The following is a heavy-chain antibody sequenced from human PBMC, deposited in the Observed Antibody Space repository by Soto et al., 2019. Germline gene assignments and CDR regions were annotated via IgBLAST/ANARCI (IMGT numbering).Heavy chain of an antibody. J-gene: IGHJ5*02. V-gene: IGHV3-48*01. CDR2: IRRHTSVT. D-gene: IGHD2-2*01. CDR1: GLTLSTSS. CDR3: ARDRWMVPAAMSSFDP. Sequence: GGSLRLSCAASGLTLSTSSMNWVRQAPWKGLEWISYIRRHTSVTAYADSVKGRFTISRDNAKNSLYLQMDSLRAEDTAVYYCARDRWMVPAAMSSFDPWGQGTLVTVSS.